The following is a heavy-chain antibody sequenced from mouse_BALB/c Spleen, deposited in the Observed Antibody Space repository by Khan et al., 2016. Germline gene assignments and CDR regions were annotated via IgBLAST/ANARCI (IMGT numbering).Heavy chain of an antibody. V-gene: IGHV9-3-1*01. D-gene: IGHD1-1*01. CDR1: GYTFTNYG. J-gene: IGHJ1*01. CDR2: INTYSGES. CDR3: ARYRYYYGSSRYFDV. Sequence: QIQLVQSGPELEKPGKTVKISCKASGYTFTNYGMNWVKQAPGKGLKWMGWINTYSGESTYADDFKGRFAFSLETSANTAYLQINNLKNEDTATXFCARYRYYYGSSRYFDVWGAGTTVTVSS.